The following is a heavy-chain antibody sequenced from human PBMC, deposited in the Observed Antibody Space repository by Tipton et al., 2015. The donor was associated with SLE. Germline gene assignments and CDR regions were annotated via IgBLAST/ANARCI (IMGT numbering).Heavy chain of an antibody. CDR2: IYYSGST. CDR3: ARGLGGQGACDI. Sequence: LRLSCTVSGGSISSYYWSWIRQPPGKGLEWIGYIYYSGSTNYNPSLKSRVTISVDTSKNQFSLKLSSVTAADTAVYYCARGLGGQGACDIWGQWTVVAVSS. CDR1: GGSISSYY. J-gene: IGHJ3*02. V-gene: IGHV4-59*01.